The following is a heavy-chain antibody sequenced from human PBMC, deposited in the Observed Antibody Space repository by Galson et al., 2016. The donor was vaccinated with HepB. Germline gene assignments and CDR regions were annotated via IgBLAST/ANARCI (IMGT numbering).Heavy chain of an antibody. Sequence: SLRLSCAASGFTFSSYAMHWVRQAPGKGLEWVAVISYDGSNKYYADSVKGRCTISRDNSKNTLYLQMNGLRAEDTAVYYCAREGDDYGDYVSGDYYGMDVWGQGTTVTVSS. V-gene: IGHV3-30-3*01. D-gene: IGHD4-17*01. CDR3: AREGDDYGDYVSGDYYGMDV. CDR1: GFTFSSYA. J-gene: IGHJ6*02. CDR2: ISYDGSNK.